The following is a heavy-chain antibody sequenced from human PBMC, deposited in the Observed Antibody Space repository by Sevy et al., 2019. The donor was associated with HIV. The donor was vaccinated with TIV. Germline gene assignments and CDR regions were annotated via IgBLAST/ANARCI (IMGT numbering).Heavy chain of an antibody. V-gene: IGHV3-21*01. CDR2: ISFSNNYI. D-gene: IGHD6-13*01. CDR1: GFTFSTYT. Sequence: GGSLRLSCAASGFTFSTYTMNWVRQAPGKALQWVSSISFSNNYIFFADSMKGRFTISRDNAKNSLYLQMNSLRAEDTAVYYCARGHSSSWPYFDYWGQGTLVTVSS. CDR3: ARGHSSSWPYFDY. J-gene: IGHJ4*02.